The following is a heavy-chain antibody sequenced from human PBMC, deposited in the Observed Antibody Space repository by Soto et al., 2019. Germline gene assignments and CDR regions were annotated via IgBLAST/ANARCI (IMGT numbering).Heavy chain of an antibody. J-gene: IGHJ4*02. CDR3: ARPYNWNYGPPHY. CDR2: IWYDGSNK. D-gene: IGHD1-7*01. CDR1: GFTFSSYC. V-gene: IGHV3-33*01. Sequence: PGGSLRLSCAASGFTFSSYCMHWVRQAPGKGLEWVAVIWYDGSNKYYADSVKGRFTISRDNSKNTLYLQMNSLRAEDTAVYYCARPYNWNYGPPHYWGQGTLVTVSS.